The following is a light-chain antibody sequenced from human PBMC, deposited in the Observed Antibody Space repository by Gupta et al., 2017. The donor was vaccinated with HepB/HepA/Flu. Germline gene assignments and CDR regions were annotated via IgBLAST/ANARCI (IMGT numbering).Light chain of an antibody. V-gene: IGLV1-47*01. CDR2: RNN. CDR3: ATWDDSLSGWV. CDR1: PSNIGSIY. J-gene: IGLJ3*02. Sequence: QSVLAQPPSASGPPGQRVTISCSGSPSNIGSIYVYWYQQLPGTAPNLLIYRNNQRPSGVPVRFSGSKSGPSASLAISGLRSEDEADYYCATWDDSLSGWVFGGGTKLTVL.